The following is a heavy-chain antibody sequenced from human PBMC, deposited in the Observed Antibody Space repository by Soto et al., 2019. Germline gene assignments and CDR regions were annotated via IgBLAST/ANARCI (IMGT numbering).Heavy chain of an antibody. V-gene: IGHV3-48*01. CDR2: ISSTGETT. Sequence: EVQLVESGGGLVPPGGSLRLSCAASGFTFSTYSMNWVRQAPGKGLEWVSFISSTGETTYYADSVKGRLTISRDNAKNSLVLQMNSLTAEDTAVYYCARDVRLPEYWGRGTLVTVSS. CDR1: GFTFSTYS. D-gene: IGHD2-2*01. J-gene: IGHJ4*02. CDR3: ARDVRLPEY.